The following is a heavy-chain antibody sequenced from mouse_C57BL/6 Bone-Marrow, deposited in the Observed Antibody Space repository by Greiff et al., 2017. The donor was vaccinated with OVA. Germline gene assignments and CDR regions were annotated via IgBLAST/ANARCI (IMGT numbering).Heavy chain of an antibody. CDR2: IRNKANGYTT. CDR1: GFTFTDYY. D-gene: IGHD1-1*01. J-gene: IGHJ4*01. V-gene: IGHV7-3*01. Sequence: EVKVEESGGGLVQPGGSLSLSCAASGFTFTDYYMSWVRQPPGKALEWLGFIRNKANGYTTEYSASVKGRFTISRDNSQSILYLQMNALRAEDSATYYCASLYYYYGSSYAMDYWGQGTSVTVSS. CDR3: ASLYYYYGSSYAMDY.